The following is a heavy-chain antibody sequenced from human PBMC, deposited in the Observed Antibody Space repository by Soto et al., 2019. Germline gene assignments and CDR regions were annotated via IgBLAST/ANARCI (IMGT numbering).Heavy chain of an antibody. Sequence: EVQLVESGGGLVQPGGSLRLSCAASGFTVSSNYMSWVRQAPGKGLEWVSVIYSGGSTYYADSVKGRFTISRDNSKNTLYIQMHSLRAEDTAVYYCARDRIPTGMDVWGQGTTVTVSS. CDR2: IYSGGST. J-gene: IGHJ6*02. CDR3: ARDRIPTGMDV. CDR1: GFTVSSNY. V-gene: IGHV3-66*01.